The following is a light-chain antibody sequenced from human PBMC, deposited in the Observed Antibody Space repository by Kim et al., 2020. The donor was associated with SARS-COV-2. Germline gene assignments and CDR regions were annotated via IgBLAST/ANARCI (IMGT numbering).Light chain of an antibody. CDR1: SSNIGAGYD. Sequence: QSVLTPPPSVSGAPGQRVTISCTGSSSNIGAGYDVHWYQQLPGTAPKLLIYNNNNRPSGVPDRFSGSKSGTSASLAITGLQAEDEADYYCQSYDSSLSGSVFGGGTQLTVL. CDR3: QSYDSSLSGSV. V-gene: IGLV1-40*01. CDR2: NNN. J-gene: IGLJ2*01.